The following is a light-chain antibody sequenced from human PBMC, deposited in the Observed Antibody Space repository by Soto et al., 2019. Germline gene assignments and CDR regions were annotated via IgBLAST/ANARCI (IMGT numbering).Light chain of an antibody. V-gene: IGLV1-40*01. CDR2: GNS. CDR3: QSYDSSLSGSV. Sequence: QSVLTQLPSVSGAPGQRVTISCTGSSSNIGATYHVHWYQQLPGTAPKLLIYGNSNRPSGVPDRFSGSKSGTSASLAITGLQAEDEADYYCQSYDSSLSGSVFGGGTQLTVL. J-gene: IGLJ3*02. CDR1: SSNIGATYH.